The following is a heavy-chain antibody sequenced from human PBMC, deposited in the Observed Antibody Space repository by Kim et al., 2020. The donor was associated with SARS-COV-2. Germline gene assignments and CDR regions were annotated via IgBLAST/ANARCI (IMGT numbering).Heavy chain of an antibody. J-gene: IGHJ4*02. V-gene: IGHV4-34*01. Sequence: SETLSLTCAVYGGSFSGYYWSWIRQPPGKGLEWIGEINHSGSTNYNPSLKSRVTISVDTSKNQFSLKLSSVTAADMAVYYCARGHSYGYDYWGQGTLVTV. CDR2: INHSGST. CDR3: ARGHSYGYDY. D-gene: IGHD5-18*01. CDR1: GGSFSGYY.